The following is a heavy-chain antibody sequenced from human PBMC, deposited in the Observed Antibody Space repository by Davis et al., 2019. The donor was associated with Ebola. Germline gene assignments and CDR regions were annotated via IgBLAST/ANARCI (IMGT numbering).Heavy chain of an antibody. V-gene: IGHV1-46*01. Sequence: SVKVSRQTSGYPFTSYYMHWVRQAPGQGLEWMGIINPTGGSTSYVQKFQGRVTMTRDTSTRTLYMELNSLRSEDTAVYYCARVLWGGDDSYYFDYWGQGTLVTVSS. CDR3: ARVLWGGDDSYYFDY. D-gene: IGHD2-21*02. J-gene: IGHJ4*02. CDR2: INPTGGST. CDR1: GYPFTSYY.